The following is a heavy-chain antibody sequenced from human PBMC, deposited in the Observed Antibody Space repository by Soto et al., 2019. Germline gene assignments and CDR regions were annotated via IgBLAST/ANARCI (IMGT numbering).Heavy chain of an antibody. J-gene: IGHJ6*02. D-gene: IGHD1-26*01. Sequence: QEQRVQSGAEVKQPGASVKVSCKASGYTFTGYYIHWVRQAPGQGLEWMGWINPKSGDTKYAQKFQGRVTVTRDTSISTAYMELSRLRADDTAVDYCARSSGGYSYNGMDVWGQGTTVTVSS. V-gene: IGHV1-2*02. CDR2: INPKSGDT. CDR1: GYTFTGYY. CDR3: ARSSGGYSYNGMDV.